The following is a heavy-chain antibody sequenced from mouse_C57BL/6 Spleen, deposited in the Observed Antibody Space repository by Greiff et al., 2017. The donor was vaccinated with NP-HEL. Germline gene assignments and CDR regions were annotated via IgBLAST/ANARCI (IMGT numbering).Heavy chain of an antibody. D-gene: IGHD2-14*01. CDR2: IDPEDGDT. CDR1: GFNIKNYY. CDR3: TTNPPMEYDDAMGY. V-gene: IGHV14-1*01. Sequence: EVQLQQSGAELVRPGASVKLSCTASGFNIKNYYMHWVKQRPEQGLEWIGRIDPEDGDTEYAPKFQGKATMTADTSSNTAYLQLSSLTSEDTAVYYCTTNPPMEYDDAMGYWGHGTSVTVSS. J-gene: IGHJ4*01.